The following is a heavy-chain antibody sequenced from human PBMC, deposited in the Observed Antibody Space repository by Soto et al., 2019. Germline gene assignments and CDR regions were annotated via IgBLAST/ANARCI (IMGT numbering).Heavy chain of an antibody. CDR1: GFTFSSYG. Sequence: QVQLVESGGGVVQPGRSLRLSCAASGFTFSSYGMHWVRQAPGKGLEWVAVIWYDGSNKYYADSVKGRFTISRDNYKNTLYLQMNSLRAEDTAVYYCARDRGRYCSGGSCSPHFDYWGQGTLVTVSS. CDR2: IWYDGSNK. V-gene: IGHV3-33*01. CDR3: ARDRGRYCSGGSCSPHFDY. D-gene: IGHD2-15*01. J-gene: IGHJ4*02.